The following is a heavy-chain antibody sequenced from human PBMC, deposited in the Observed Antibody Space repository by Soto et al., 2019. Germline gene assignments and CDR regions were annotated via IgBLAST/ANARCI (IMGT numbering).Heavy chain of an antibody. D-gene: IGHD3-10*01. Sequence: ETLSLTFTFACGSNSSSYWSWIRQPPGKGMEWIGYMYNSGNTNYNPSLKSRVTMLVDTSKNQFSLKLSSVTAADTAVYYCARVFFMLRGISKWFYLRGQATVVTV. CDR3: ARVFFMLRGISKWFYL. V-gene: IGHV4-59*01. CDR2: MYNSGNT. CDR1: CGSNSSSY. J-gene: IGHJ5*02.